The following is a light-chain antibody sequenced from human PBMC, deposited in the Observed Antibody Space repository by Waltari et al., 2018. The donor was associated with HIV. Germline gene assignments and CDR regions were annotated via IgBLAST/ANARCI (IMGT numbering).Light chain of an antibody. CDR1: SSTVWDNF. CDR3: GAWDDGLGAYV. V-gene: IGLV1-51*02. J-gene: IGLJ1*01. Sequence: QSVLTQPPSLSAAPGRKGTISRPGSSSTVWDNFIFCSQQLPGTAPKDVIYENKKRPSAIPDRFSCSMSGASATLGITGLQTGDEADYYCGAWDDGLGAYVFGAGTKVTVL. CDR2: ENK.